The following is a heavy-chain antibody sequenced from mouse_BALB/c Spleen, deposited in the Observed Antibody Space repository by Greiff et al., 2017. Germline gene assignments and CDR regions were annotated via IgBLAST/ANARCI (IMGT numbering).Heavy chain of an antibody. CDR3: ARELRVAWFAY. Sequence: VQLQQSGPELMKPGASVKISCKASGYSFTSYYMHWVKQSHGKSLEWIGYIDPFNGGTSYNQKFKGKATLTVDKSSSTAYMHLSSLTSEDSAVYYCARELRVAWFAYWGQGTLVTVSA. CDR1: GYSFTSYY. D-gene: IGHD1-1*01. J-gene: IGHJ3*01. V-gene: IGHV1S135*01. CDR2: IDPFNGGT.